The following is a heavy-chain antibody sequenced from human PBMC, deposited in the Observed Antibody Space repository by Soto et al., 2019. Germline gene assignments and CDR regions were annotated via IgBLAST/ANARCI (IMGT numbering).Heavy chain of an antibody. J-gene: IGHJ3*02. D-gene: IGHD6-6*01. CDR1: GGTFSSYA. CDR2: IIPTFGTA. CDR3: ARDTGYSSSSTDAFDI. V-gene: IGHV1-69*13. Sequence: SVKVSCKASGGTFSSYAISWVRQAPGQGLEWMGGIIPTFGTANYAQKFQGRVTITADESTSTAYMELSSLRSEDTAVYYCARDTGYSSSSTDAFDIWGQGTMVTVSS.